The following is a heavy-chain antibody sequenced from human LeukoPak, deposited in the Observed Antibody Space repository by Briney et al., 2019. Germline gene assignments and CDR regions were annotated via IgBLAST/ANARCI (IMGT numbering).Heavy chain of an antibody. CDR1: GFTFSSYA. Sequence: PGGSLRPSCAASGFTFSSYAMSWVRQAPGKGLEWVSAISGSGGSTYYADSVKGRFTISRDNSKNTLYLQMNSLGAEDTAVYYCAKDPGTGYYYFEYWGQGTLVTVSS. J-gene: IGHJ4*02. D-gene: IGHD3-9*01. CDR3: AKDPGTGYYYFEY. V-gene: IGHV3-23*01. CDR2: ISGSGGST.